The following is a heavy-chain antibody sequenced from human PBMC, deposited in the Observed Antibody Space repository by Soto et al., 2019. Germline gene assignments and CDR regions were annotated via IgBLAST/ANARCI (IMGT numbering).Heavy chain of an antibody. CDR3: AISLPPRYRRGCYGY. D-gene: IGHD6-19*01. J-gene: IGHJ4*02. CDR2: MNPNSGNT. V-gene: IGHV1-8*01. Sequence: ASVKVSRKASGYTFTSYDINWVRQATGQGLEWMGWMNPNSGNTGYAQKFQGRVTMTRNTSISTAYMELSSLRSEDTAVYYCAISLPPRYRRGCYGYWGQGPLVTVSS. CDR1: GYTFTSYD.